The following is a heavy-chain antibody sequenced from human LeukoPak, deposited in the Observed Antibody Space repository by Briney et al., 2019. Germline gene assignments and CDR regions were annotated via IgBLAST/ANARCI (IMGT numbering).Heavy chain of an antibody. Sequence: GGSLRLSCAASGFTFSSYSMNWVRQAPGKGLEWVSSISSSSSYIYYADPVKGRFTISRDNAKNSLYLQMNSLRAEDTAVYYCARAVAQMDYFDYWGQGTLVTVSS. D-gene: IGHD6-19*01. V-gene: IGHV3-21*01. CDR3: ARAVAQMDYFDY. J-gene: IGHJ4*02. CDR1: GFTFSSYS. CDR2: ISSSSSYI.